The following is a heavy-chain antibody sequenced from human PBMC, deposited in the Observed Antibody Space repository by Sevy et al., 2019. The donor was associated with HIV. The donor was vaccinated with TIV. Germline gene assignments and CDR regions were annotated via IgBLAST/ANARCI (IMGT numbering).Heavy chain of an antibody. CDR3: ARDPSRAAEGWXNX. CDR2: INPNSGGT. Sequence: ASVKVSCKASGYXXTDYYMYWVRQAPGQGLEWMGWINPNSGGTNYAQKFQGRVTMTRDTSISTAYMELSRLRSDDTAMYYCARDPSRAAEGWXNXWGQGTLVTVSS. D-gene: IGHD6-13*01. V-gene: IGHV1-2*02. J-gene: IGHJ5*02. CDR1: GYXXTDYY.